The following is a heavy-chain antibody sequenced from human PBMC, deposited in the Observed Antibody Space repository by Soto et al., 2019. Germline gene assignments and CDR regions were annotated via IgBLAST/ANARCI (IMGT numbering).Heavy chain of an antibody. CDR1: GFTFNSYA. Sequence: VQLLESGGALVQPGGSLRLPCAASGFTFNSYAINWFRPASGKGLEWVAGIRASSGGIFYAASVKGRFSISRDNSEDTLYLQINSLRVEDTALYYCAKGGMSDRGWYAFVDWCHGPVVTVS. D-gene: IGHD6-19*01. CDR2: IRASSGGI. V-gene: IGHV3-23*01. J-gene: IGHJ4*01. CDR3: AKGGMSDRGWYAFVD.